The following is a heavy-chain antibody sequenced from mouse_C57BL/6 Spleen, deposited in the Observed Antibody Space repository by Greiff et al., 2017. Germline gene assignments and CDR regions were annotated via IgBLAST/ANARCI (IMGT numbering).Heavy chain of an antibody. CDR3: ARNLRHSWFAY. J-gene: IGHJ3*01. CDR1: GYAFSSYW. Sequence: VQLQQSGAELVKPGASVKISCKASGYAFSSYWMNWVKQRPGKGLEWIGQIYPGDGDTNYNGKFKGKATLTADKSSSAAYMQLSSLTSEDSAVYCCARNLRHSWFAYWGQGTLVTVSA. V-gene: IGHV1-80*01. CDR2: IYPGDGDT. D-gene: IGHD5-1*01.